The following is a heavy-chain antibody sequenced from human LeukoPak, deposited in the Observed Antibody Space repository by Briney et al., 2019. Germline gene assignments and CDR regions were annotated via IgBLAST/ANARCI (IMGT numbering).Heavy chain of an antibody. V-gene: IGHV3-23*01. CDR1: GFSFSTYD. J-gene: IGHJ4*02. Sequence: GGSLRLSCAASGFSFSTYDMSWARLPPGKGLEWVSSISGSDVTTNYADSVKGRFTISRDNSKNMLYLQMNSLRAEDTALYYRVQGNALDYWGQGTLVTVSS. CDR3: VQGNALDY. CDR2: ISGSDVTT. D-gene: IGHD3-10*01.